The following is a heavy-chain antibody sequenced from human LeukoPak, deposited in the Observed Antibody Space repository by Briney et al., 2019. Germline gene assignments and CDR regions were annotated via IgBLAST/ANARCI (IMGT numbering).Heavy chain of an antibody. CDR2: VQYDGSNT. Sequence: PGGSLRLSCAASGFTFSSYGMHWVRQAPGKGLEWVAFVQYDGSNTYYADSVKGRFTISRDNSKNTLYLQMNSLRADDTALYYCARGYGYGYEFLDYWGQGTLVTVSS. CDR1: GFTFSSYG. D-gene: IGHD5-18*01. J-gene: IGHJ4*02. V-gene: IGHV3-30*02. CDR3: ARGYGYGYEFLDY.